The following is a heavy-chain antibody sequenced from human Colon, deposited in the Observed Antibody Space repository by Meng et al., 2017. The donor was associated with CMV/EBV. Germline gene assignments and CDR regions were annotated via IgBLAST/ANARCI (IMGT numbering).Heavy chain of an antibody. V-gene: IGHV3-23*01. Sequence: GSLRLSCVASGFTFSSFAMSWARQAPGKGLEWVSTISADGSGTHYADSVRGRFTISRDNLRNTLFLQMDTLRVEDTAVYYCDASDYWGQGILVTVSS. J-gene: IGHJ4*02. CDR1: GFTFSSFA. CDR3: DASDY. CDR2: ISADGSGT. D-gene: IGHD2-2*01.